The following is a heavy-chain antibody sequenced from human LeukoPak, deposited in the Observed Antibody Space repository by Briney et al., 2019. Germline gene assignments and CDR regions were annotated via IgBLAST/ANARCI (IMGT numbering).Heavy chain of an antibody. CDR3: ARLGEAQDFDY. D-gene: IGHD3-10*01. V-gene: IGHV4-34*01. CDR1: GGSFSGYY. J-gene: IGHJ4*02. Sequence: PSETLSLTCAVYGGSFSGYYWSWIRQPPGKGLEWIGEINHSGSTNYNPSLKSRVTISVDTSKNQFSLKLSSVTAADTAVYYCARLGEAQDFDYWGQGTLVTVSS. CDR2: INHSGST.